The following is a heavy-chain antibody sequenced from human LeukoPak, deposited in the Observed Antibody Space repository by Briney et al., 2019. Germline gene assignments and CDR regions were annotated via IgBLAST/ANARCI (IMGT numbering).Heavy chain of an antibody. CDR1: GFTFSSYS. CDR3: ARDGSSGHSFDY. J-gene: IGHJ4*02. CDR2: ISSSSSYI. Sequence: GGSLRLSCAASGFTFSSYSMNWVRQAPGKGLEWVASISSSSSYIHYADSVKGRFTISRDNAKNSLYLQINSLRAEDTAVYYCARDGSSGHSFDYWGQGTLVTVSS. V-gene: IGHV3-21*01. D-gene: IGHD6-19*01.